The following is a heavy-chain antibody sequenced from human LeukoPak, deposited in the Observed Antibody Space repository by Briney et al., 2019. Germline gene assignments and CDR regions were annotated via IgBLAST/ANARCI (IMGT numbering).Heavy chain of an antibody. J-gene: IGHJ3*02. V-gene: IGHV3-48*01. D-gene: IGHD5-18*01. CDR3: APDPGYGYSGAFDI. Sequence: GGSLRLSCAASGFTFSSYSMNWVRQAPGKGLEWVSYISSGSNTIYYADSVKGRFTISRDNAKNSLYLQMNSLRAEDAAVYYCAPDPGYGYSGAFDIWGQGTMVTVSS. CDR1: GFTFSSYS. CDR2: ISSGSNTI.